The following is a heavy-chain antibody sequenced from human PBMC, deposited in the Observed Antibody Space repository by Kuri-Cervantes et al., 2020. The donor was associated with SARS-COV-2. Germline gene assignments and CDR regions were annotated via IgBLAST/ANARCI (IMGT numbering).Heavy chain of an antibody. Sequence: GESLKISCAASGFTFSSYWMHWVRQAPGKGLVWVSRINSDGSSTSYADSVKGRFTISRDNAKNTLYLQMNSLRAEDTAVYYCARDSDSGDYQEVFDYWGQGTLVTVSS. CDR3: ARDSDSGDYQEVFDY. D-gene: IGHD4-17*01. V-gene: IGHV3-74*01. CDR2: INSDGSST. J-gene: IGHJ4*02. CDR1: GFTFSSYW.